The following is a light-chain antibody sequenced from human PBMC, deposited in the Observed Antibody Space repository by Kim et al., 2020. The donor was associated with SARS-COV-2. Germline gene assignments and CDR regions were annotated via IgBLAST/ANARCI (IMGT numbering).Light chain of an antibody. V-gene: IGLV3-19*01. J-gene: IGLJ1*01. CDR1: SLRSYY. CDR2: GKN. Sequence: SSELTQDPAVSVALGQTVRITCQGDSLRSYYASWYQQKPGQAPVLVIYGKNNRPSGFPDRFSGSSSGNTASLTITGAQAEDEADYYCNYRDSSGNHYVF. CDR3: NYRDSSGNHYV.